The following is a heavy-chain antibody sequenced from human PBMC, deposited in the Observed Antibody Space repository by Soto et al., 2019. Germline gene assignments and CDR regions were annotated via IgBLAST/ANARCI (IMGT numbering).Heavy chain of an antibody. D-gene: IGHD2-8*01. V-gene: IGHV4-34*01. CDR3: ARGVVLMVYAIGHFDL. Sequence: QVQLQQWGAGLLKPSETLSLTRAVYGGSFSGYYWNWIRQPPGKGLEWIGEINHSGSTNYNPSLKSRVTISVDTSKNQFSLKLSSVTAADTAVYYCARGVVLMVYAIGHFDLWGRGTLVTVSS. CDR2: INHSGST. J-gene: IGHJ2*01. CDR1: GGSFSGYY.